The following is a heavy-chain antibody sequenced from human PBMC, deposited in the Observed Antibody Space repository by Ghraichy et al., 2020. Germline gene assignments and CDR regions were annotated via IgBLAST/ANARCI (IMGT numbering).Heavy chain of an antibody. Sequence: ETLSLTCAASGFSFRDYWMTWVRQAPGKGLECVANIRGDGSEKNYVDSVKGLFTISRDDAKNSLYLQMNSLRAEDTAVYYCARVGYCSGVGCQGRDWFDPWGQGTLVTVSA. CDR3: ARVGYCSGVGCQGRDWFDP. CDR2: IRGDGSEK. J-gene: IGHJ5*02. V-gene: IGHV3-7*04. D-gene: IGHD2-15*01. CDR1: GFSFRDYW.